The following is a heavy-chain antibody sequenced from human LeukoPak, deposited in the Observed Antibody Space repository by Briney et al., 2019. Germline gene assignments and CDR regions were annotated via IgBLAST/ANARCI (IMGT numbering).Heavy chain of an antibody. CDR2: IYYSGST. V-gene: IGHV4-39*07. D-gene: IGHD2-2*03. CDR3: ARSAGYCSSTSCSYYYYYMDV. J-gene: IGHJ6*03. Sequence: SETLSLTCTVSGGSISSSSYYWGWIRQPPGKGLEWIGSIYYSGSTYYNPSLKSRVTISVDTSKNQFSLKLSSVTAADTAVYYCARSAGYCSSTSCSYYYYYMDVWGKGTTVTISS. CDR1: GGSISSSSYY.